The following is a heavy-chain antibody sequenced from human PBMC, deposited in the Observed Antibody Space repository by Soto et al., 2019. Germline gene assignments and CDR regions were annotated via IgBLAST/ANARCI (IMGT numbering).Heavy chain of an antibody. V-gene: IGHV6-1*01. CDR3: ARDRYYGSGSYYPFFDY. Sequence: SQTLSLTCAISGDSVSSNSAAWNWIRQSPSRGLEWLGRTYYRSKWYNDYAVSVKSRITINPDTSKNQFSLQLNSVTPEDTAVYYCARDRYYGSGSYYPFFDYWGQGTLVTVSS. J-gene: IGHJ4*02. CDR2: TYYRSKWYN. D-gene: IGHD3-10*01. CDR1: GDSVSSNSAA.